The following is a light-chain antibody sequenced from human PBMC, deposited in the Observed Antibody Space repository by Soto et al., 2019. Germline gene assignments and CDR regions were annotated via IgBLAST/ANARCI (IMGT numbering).Light chain of an antibody. J-gene: IGKJ1*01. CDR1: QSISNN. Sequence: ILMTQSPATLTVSQGERATLSCRATQSISNNLAWYQQKPGQAPRLLIFGAFTRATGIPARFSGSGSGTEFTLTISSLQSVDFAVYYCQNYNNWPSWTFGQGTKVDIK. CDR3: QNYNNWPSWT. CDR2: GAF. V-gene: IGKV3-15*01.